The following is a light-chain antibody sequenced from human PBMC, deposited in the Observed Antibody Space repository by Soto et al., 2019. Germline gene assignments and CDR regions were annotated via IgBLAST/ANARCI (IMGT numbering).Light chain of an antibody. J-gene: IGKJ5*01. V-gene: IGKV1-12*01. Sequence: DIQMTQSPSAVSASVGDRVTITCRASQDISSSLAWYQQKPGKAPKLLISDASRLQSGVPSTFSGSGSGTRFTLSISSLQSEDFVVYYCQQYNTWPITFGQGTRLEI. CDR2: DAS. CDR3: QQYNTWPIT. CDR1: QDISSS.